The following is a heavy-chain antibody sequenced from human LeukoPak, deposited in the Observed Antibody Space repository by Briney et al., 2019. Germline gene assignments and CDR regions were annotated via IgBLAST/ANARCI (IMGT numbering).Heavy chain of an antibody. D-gene: IGHD3-3*01. J-gene: IGHJ6*03. Sequence: PSETLSLTCTVSGGSISSYYWSWIRQPPGKGLEWIGYIYYSGSTNYNPSLKSRVTISVDTSKNQFSLKLSSVTAADTAVYYCAREKKGITSRSILVKQRTYYYYYMDAWGKGTTVTVSS. CDR3: AREKKGITSRSILVKQRTYYYYYMDA. V-gene: IGHV4-59*01. CDR1: GGSISSYY. CDR2: IYYSGST.